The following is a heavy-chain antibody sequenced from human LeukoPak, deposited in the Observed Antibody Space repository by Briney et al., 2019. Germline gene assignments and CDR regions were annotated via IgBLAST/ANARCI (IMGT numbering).Heavy chain of an antibody. D-gene: IGHD6-13*01. Sequence: GGSLRLSCAASGFTFSTYSMNWVRQAPGKGLEWVSSISSSSSYIYYADSLKGRFTISRDNAKNSLYLQMNSLRAEDTAVYYCARGPYSSNWYVDYWGQGTLVTVAS. CDR3: ARGPYSSNWYVDY. J-gene: IGHJ4*02. CDR1: GFTFSTYS. V-gene: IGHV3-21*01. CDR2: ISSSSSYI.